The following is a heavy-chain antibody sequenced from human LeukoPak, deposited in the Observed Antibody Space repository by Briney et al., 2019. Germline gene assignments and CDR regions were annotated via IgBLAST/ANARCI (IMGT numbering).Heavy chain of an antibody. CDR1: GGSFSGYY. J-gene: IGHJ2*01. Sequence: SSETLSLTCAVYGGSFSGYYWSWIRQPPGKGLEWTGEINHSGSTNYNPSLKSRVTISVDTSKNQFSLKLSSVTAADTAVYYCARGLNKRYWYFDLWGRGTLVTVSS. V-gene: IGHV4-34*01. CDR3: ARGLNKRYWYFDL. CDR2: INHSGST.